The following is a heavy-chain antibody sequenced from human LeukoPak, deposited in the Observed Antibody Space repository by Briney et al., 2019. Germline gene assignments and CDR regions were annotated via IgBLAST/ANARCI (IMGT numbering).Heavy chain of an antibody. J-gene: IGHJ5*02. Sequence: ASVKVSCKASGYTFTGYYMHWVRQAPGQGLEWMGWINPNSGGTNYAQKFQGRVTMSRDTSISTAYMELSRLRSDDTAVYYCARDRYYDFWSGYHNWFDPWGQGTLVTVSS. CDR1: GYTFTGYY. CDR3: ARDRYYDFWSGYHNWFDP. V-gene: IGHV1-2*02. CDR2: INPNSGGT. D-gene: IGHD3-3*01.